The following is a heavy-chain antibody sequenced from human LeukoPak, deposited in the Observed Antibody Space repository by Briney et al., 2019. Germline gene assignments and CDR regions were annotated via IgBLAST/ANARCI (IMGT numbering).Heavy chain of an antibody. J-gene: IGHJ4*02. D-gene: IGHD4-17*01. CDR1: GGTFSSYA. CDR2: IIPIFGTA. Sequence: GASVKVSCKACGGTFSSYAISWVRQAPGQGLEWMGRIIPIFGTANYAQKFQGRVTITTDESTSTAYMELSSLRSEDTAVYYCARDVGPTTVTTVAFGYWGQGTLVTVSS. V-gene: IGHV1-69*05. CDR3: ARDVGPTTVTTVAFGY.